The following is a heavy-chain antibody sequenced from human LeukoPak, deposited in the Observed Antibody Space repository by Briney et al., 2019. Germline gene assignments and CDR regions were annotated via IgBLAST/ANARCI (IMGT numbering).Heavy chain of an antibody. D-gene: IGHD1-26*01. V-gene: IGHV4-34*01. CDR2: INHSGST. CDR1: GGSFSGYY. CDR3: ARHGYGSGSYSSYYYYMDV. Sequence: PSETLSLTCAVYGGSFSGYYWSWIRQPPGKGLEWIGEINHSGSTNYNPSLKSRVTISVDTSKNQFSLKLSSVTAADTAVYYCARHGYGSGSYSSYYYYMDVWGKGTTVTISS. J-gene: IGHJ6*03.